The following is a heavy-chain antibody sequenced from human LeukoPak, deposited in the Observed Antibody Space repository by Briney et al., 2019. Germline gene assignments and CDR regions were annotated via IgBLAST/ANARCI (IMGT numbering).Heavy chain of an antibody. D-gene: IGHD3-22*01. Sequence: PSETLSLTCPFSFGFISGYYLSWLRQPPGKGLEWIGYIYYSGSTNYNPSLKSRVTISVDTSKNQFSLKLSYVTAADKAVYYCARFCSDSGGYYHPFDYWGQGTLVTVSS. CDR3: ARFCSDSGGYYHPFDY. CDR2: IYYSGST. J-gene: IGHJ4*02. V-gene: IGHV4-59*01. CDR1: FGFISGYY.